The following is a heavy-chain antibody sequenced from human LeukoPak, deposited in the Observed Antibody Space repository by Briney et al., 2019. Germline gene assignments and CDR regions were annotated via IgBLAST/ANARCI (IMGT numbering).Heavy chain of an antibody. D-gene: IGHD3-22*01. CDR3: ARHRAYYDSSGYYISNGFDY. CDR2: IYSGGST. J-gene: IGHJ4*02. Sequence: GRSLRLSCAASGFTFSSYAMHWVRQAPGKGLEWVSVIYSGGSTYYADSVKGRFTISRDNSKNTLYLQMNSLRAEDTAVYYCARHRAYYDSSGYYISNGFDYWGQGTLVTVSS. V-gene: IGHV3-53*01. CDR1: GFTFSSYA.